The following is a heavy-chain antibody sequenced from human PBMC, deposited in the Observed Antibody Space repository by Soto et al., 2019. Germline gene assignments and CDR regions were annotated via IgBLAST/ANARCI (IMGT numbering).Heavy chain of an antibody. J-gene: IGHJ4*02. Sequence: QITLKESGPTLVKPTQTLTLTCTFSGFSLSTSGVGVGWIRQPPGKALEWLALIYWDDDKRYSPSLNSRLTITKDTSKNHVVITITNMDPVDTATYYCAPVYGGYDNVDYWGQGTLVTVPS. CDR3: APVYGGYDNVDY. D-gene: IGHD5-12*01. CDR1: GFSLSTSGVG. CDR2: IYWDDDK. V-gene: IGHV2-5*02.